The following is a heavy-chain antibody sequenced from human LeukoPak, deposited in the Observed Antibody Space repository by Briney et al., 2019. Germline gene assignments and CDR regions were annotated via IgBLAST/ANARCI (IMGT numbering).Heavy chain of an antibody. D-gene: IGHD6-13*01. V-gene: IGHV3-64*01. CDR3: AKSGYSSSWSNAAVYNWFDP. J-gene: IGHJ5*02. Sequence: GGSLRLSCAASGFTFSSYAMHWVRQAPGKGLEYVSAISSNGGSTYYANSVKGRFIISRDNSKNTLYLQMNSLRAEDTAVYYCAKSGYSSSWSNAAVYNWFDPWGQGTLVTVSS. CDR2: ISSNGGST. CDR1: GFTFSSYA.